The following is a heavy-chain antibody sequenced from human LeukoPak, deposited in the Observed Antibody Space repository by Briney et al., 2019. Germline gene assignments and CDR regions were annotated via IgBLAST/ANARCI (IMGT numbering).Heavy chain of an antibody. D-gene: IGHD6-13*01. CDR2: INADNGNT. J-gene: IGHJ4*02. CDR3: ARQQLGPLHCDY. V-gene: IGHV1-3*01. Sequence: ASVKVSCKASGYTFISYAMHWVRQAPGQRLEWMGWINADNGNTKYSHKFQGRVTISTDTSASPAYMELSSLRSEDTAVYYCARQQLGPLHCDYWGQGTLVIV. CDR1: GYTFISYA.